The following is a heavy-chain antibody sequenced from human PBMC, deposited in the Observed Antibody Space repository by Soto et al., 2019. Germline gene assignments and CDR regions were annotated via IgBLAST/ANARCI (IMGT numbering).Heavy chain of an antibody. CDR2: IRSKAYGGTT. D-gene: IGHD3-22*01. Sequence: GSLILSCTASGCTFGDYAMSWFRQAPGKGLDWVGFIRSKAYGGTTEYAASVKGRCTISRDDSKSIAYLQMNSLKTEDTAVDYCTRRYYYDSSGYYYDGMDVWGQGTTVTVSS. CDR1: GCTFGDYA. V-gene: IGHV3-49*03. J-gene: IGHJ6*02. CDR3: TRRYYYDSSGYYYDGMDV.